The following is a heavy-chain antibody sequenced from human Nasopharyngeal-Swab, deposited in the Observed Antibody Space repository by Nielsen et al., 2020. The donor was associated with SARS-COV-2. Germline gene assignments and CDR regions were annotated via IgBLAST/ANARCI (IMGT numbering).Heavy chain of an antibody. J-gene: IGHJ3*02. CDR3: ARARITMIVVVSAFDI. Sequence: SETLSLTCAVSGGSISSGGYSWSWIRQPPGKGLEWIGYIYHSGSTYYNPSLKSRVTISVDTSKNQFSLKLSSVTAADTAVYYCARARITMIVVVSAFDIWGQGTMVTVSS. CDR1: GGSISSGGYS. D-gene: IGHD3-22*01. V-gene: IGHV4-30-2*05. CDR2: IYHSGST.